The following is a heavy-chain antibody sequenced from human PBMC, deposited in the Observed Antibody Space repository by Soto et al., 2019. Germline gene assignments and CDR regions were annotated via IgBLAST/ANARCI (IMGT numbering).Heavy chain of an antibody. J-gene: IGHJ4*02. V-gene: IGHV3-30*18. CDR2: ISYDGSNK. CDR1: GFTFSSYG. CDR3: AKGSFPQLVY. D-gene: IGHD6-13*01. Sequence: ESGGGVVQPGRSLRLSCAASGFTFSSYGMHWVRQAPGKGLEWVAVISYDGSNKYYADSVKGRFTISRDNSKNTLYLQMNSLRAEDTAVYYCAKGSFPQLVYWGQGTLVTVSS.